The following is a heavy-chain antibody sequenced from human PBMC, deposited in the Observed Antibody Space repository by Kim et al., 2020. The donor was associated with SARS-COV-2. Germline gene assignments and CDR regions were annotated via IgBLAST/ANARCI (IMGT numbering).Heavy chain of an antibody. J-gene: IGHJ4*02. CDR2: IYPGDSDT. D-gene: IGHD3-16*01. Sequence: GESLKISCKGSGYSFTSYWIGWVRQMPGKGLEWMGIIYPGDSDTRYSPSFQGQVTISADKSISTAYLQWSSLKASDTAMYYCARQAVDYVWGSYHRSSNFDYWGQGTLVTVSS. CDR3: ARQAVDYVWGSYHRSSNFDY. V-gene: IGHV5-51*01. CDR1: GYSFTSYW.